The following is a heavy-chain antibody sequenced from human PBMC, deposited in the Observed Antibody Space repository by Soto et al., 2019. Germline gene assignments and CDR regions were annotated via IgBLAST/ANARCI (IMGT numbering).Heavy chain of an antibody. CDR2: IFYLGSS. D-gene: IGHD3-3*02. Sequence: SETLSLTCTVSGDSIISSDFYWGWVRQPPGKGLEWIGSIFYLGSSYYNPSLKSRVTMSVDTSKNQFSLRLRSVTAEDTALYFCARHSLALRKNNWFDTWGQGIMVT. J-gene: IGHJ5*02. CDR1: GDSIISSDFY. V-gene: IGHV4-39*01. CDR3: ARHSLALRKNNWFDT.